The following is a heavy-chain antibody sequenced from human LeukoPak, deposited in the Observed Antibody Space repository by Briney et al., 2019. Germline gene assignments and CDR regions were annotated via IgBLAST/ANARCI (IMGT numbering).Heavy chain of an antibody. CDR3: AREPRDYGHFDY. Sequence: ASVKVSCKASGYTFTGQYMHWVRQAPGQGLEWMGWINPNSSGTNYALKFQGRVTLTRDTSISTAYMELSRLRSEDTAVYYCAREPRDYGHFDYWGQGTLVTVSS. CDR1: GYTFTGQY. J-gene: IGHJ4*02. D-gene: IGHD3-16*01. CDR2: INPNSSGT. V-gene: IGHV1-2*02.